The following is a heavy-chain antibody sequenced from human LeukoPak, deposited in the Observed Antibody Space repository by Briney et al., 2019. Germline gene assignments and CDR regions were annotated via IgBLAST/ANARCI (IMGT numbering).Heavy chain of an antibody. V-gene: IGHV4-61*02. J-gene: IGHJ5*02. Sequence: PSETLSLTCTVSGGSISSGSYYWSWIRQPAGNGLEWIGRIYTSGSTNYNPSLKSRVTISVDTSKNQFSLKLSSVTAADTAVYYCARESGSYWDWFDPWGQGTLVTVSS. CDR3: ARESGSYWDWFDP. D-gene: IGHD1-26*01. CDR1: GGSISSGSYY. CDR2: IYTSGST.